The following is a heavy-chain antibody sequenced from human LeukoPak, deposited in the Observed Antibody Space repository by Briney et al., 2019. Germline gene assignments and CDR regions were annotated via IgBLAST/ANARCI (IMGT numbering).Heavy chain of an antibody. V-gene: IGHV3-7*01. CDR3: ARCGGCQGLVWGAFDI. Sequence: GGSLRLSCAASGLTFNTYWMTWVRQAPGKGLEWVANIKHDGSEMHYVDSVKGRFTISRENTKKSSFPQMNSLRVEDTAIYYCARCGGCQGLVWGAFDIWGQGTMVSVSS. D-gene: IGHD6-19*01. CDR2: IKHDGSEM. J-gene: IGHJ3*02. CDR1: GLTFNTYW.